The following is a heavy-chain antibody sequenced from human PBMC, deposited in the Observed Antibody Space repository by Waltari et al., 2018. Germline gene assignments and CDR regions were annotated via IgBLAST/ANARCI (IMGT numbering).Heavy chain of an antibody. CDR1: GFTFSNYL. V-gene: IGHV3-74*01. J-gene: IGHJ6*02. D-gene: IGHD3-9*01. CDR2: IKMDGSTT. Sequence: DVQLVESGGGLVQPGGSLRLSCAASGFTFSNYLMQWVRQAPGKGLVWVSRIKMDGSTTDYADSVKGRFTISRDNAKNTVSLQMNSLRSEDTAVYYCTKVGILSGYNYGIDVWGQGTTVTVSS. CDR3: TKVGILSGYNYGIDV.